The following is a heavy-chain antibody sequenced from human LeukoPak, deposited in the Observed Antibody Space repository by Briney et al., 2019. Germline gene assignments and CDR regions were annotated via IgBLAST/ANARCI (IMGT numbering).Heavy chain of an antibody. CDR2: IYYSGST. CDR1: GGSISSYY. J-gene: IGHJ4*02. CDR3: ARVGYYASGPFSYFDY. Sequence: SETLSLTCTVSGGSISSYYWSWIRQPPGKGLEWIGYIYYSGSTNYNPSLKSRVTISVDTSKNQFSLKLSSVTAADTAVYYCARVGYYASGPFSYFDYWGQGTLVTVSS. D-gene: IGHD3-10*01. V-gene: IGHV4-59*01.